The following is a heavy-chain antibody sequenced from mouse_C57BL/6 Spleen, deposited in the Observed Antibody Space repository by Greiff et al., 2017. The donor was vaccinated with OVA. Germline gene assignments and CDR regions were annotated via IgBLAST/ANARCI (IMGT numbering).Heavy chain of an antibody. D-gene: IGHD1-1*01. CDR1: GFTFTDYY. J-gene: IGHJ4*01. CDR3: ARYPYGSSLYYAMDY. Sequence: DVKLVESGGGLVQPGGSLSLSCAASGFTFTDYYMSWVRQPPGKALEWLGFIRNKANGYTTEYSASVKGRFTISRDNSQSILYLQMNALRAEDSATYYCARYPYGSSLYYAMDYWGQGTSVTVSS. V-gene: IGHV7-3*01. CDR2: IRNKANGYTT.